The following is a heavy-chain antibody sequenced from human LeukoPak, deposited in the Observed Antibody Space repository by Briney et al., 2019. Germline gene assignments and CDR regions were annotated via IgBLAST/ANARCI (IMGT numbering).Heavy chain of an antibody. CDR3: ARAQVDYNNGPGSRGYYSYGMDV. Sequence: SETLSLTCAVYGGSFSGYYWSWIRQPPGKGLEWIGYIYYSGSTNYNPSLKSRVAMSVDTSRNQFSLKLSSVTAADTAVYYCARAQVDYNNGPGSRGYYSYGMDVWGRGTTVTVSS. CDR2: IYYSGST. V-gene: IGHV4-59*01. J-gene: IGHJ6*02. D-gene: IGHD4-11*01. CDR1: GGSFSGYY.